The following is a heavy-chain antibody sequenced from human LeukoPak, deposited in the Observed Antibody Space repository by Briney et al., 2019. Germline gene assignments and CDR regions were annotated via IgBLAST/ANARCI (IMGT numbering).Heavy chain of an antibody. CDR3: AKMDKCSILCPADY. CDR2: ISGSGGST. J-gene: IGHJ4*02. Sequence: GGSLRLSCAASGFTFSSYAMSWVRQAPGKGLEWVSAISGSGGSTYYADSVKGRFTISRDNSKNTLYLQMNSLRAEDTAVYYCAKMDKCSILCPADYWGQGTLVTVSS. V-gene: IGHV3-23*01. CDR1: GFTFSSYA. D-gene: IGHD2-21*01.